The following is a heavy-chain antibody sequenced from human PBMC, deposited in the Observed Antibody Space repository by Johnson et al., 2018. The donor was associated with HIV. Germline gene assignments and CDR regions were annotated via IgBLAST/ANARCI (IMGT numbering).Heavy chain of an antibody. CDR3: AKIPTPLRRGDAFDI. J-gene: IGHJ3*02. CDR2: ISGGGCIT. Sequence: VQLVESGGGLIQPGGSLSLSCAASGFTFSTYAMTWVRQAPGKGLEWVSVISGGGCITYYADSVKGRFTISRDNSKTTLYLQMNSLRDEDTAIYYCAKIPTPLRRGDAFDIWGQGTMVTVSS. V-gene: IGHV3-23*04. CDR1: GFTFSTYA. D-gene: IGHD3-10*01.